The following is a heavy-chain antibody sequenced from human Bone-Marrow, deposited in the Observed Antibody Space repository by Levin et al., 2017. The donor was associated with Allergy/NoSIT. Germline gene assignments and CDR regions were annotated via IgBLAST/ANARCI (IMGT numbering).Heavy chain of an antibody. Sequence: ASVKVSCKASGYTFPNSGISWIRLAPGQGPEWMGWISPYNGNTNYAQNFQGRVTMTTDTSTTTAYMELRSLKSDDTAVYYCARVTAPGPSYYFDYWGQGTLVTVSS. CDR2: ISPYNGNT. J-gene: IGHJ4*02. CDR1: GYTFPNSG. CDR3: ARVTAPGPSYYFDY. D-gene: IGHD5-18*01. V-gene: IGHV1-18*01.